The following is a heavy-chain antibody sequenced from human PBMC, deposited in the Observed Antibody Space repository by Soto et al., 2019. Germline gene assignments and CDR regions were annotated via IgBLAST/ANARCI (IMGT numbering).Heavy chain of an antibody. Sequence: ASVKVSCKASGGTFSSYAISWVRQAPGQGLEWMGWINPKSGGTKYPQKFQGRVTMTRDTSLSTVYMTLTRLTSDDTAVYYCARDLAKGGGSAGFDYWGQRTLVTVSS. D-gene: IGHD1-26*01. J-gene: IGHJ4*02. CDR1: GGTFSSYA. CDR2: INPKSGGT. CDR3: ARDLAKGGGSAGFDY. V-gene: IGHV1-2*02.